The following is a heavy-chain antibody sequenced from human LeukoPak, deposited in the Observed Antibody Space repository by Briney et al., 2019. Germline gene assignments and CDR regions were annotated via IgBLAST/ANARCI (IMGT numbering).Heavy chain of an antibody. J-gene: IGHJ4*02. V-gene: IGHV4-34*01. Sequence: SEALSLTCAVYGGSFSGYYWTWIRQPPGKGLEWIGEINHSGNINYNPSLKSRLTISVDTSKNQFSLKLSSMTAADTAVYYCARGRRWWGQGALVTVSS. CDR1: GGSFSGYY. CDR2: INHSGNI. CDR3: ARGRRW. D-gene: IGHD5-24*01.